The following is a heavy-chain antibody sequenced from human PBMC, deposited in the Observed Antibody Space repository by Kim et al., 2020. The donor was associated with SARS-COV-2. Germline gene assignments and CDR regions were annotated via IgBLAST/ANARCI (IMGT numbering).Heavy chain of an antibody. CDR1: GYTFTTGG. J-gene: IGHJ4*02. V-gene: IGHV1-18*04. CDR2: ISTYKIDT. CDR3: ARDKDWNLDY. Sequence: ASVKVSCKASGYTFTTGGISWVRQAPGQGLEWMGWISTYKIDTKYAQNFQGRVTLTTDTSTDTAYMDLRSLTSDDTAVYYCARDKDWNLDYWGQGTPVIVSS. D-gene: IGHD1-1*01.